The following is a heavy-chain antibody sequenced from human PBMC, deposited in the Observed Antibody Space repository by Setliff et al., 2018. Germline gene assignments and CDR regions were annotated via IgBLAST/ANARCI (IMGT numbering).Heavy chain of an antibody. V-gene: IGHV4-59*01. D-gene: IGHD4-4*01. CDR3: ARGAYIGLDY. Sequence: SETLSLTCTVSGGSISTYYRTWIRQPPGKALEWTGYIYYSGTTNYSPSLKSRVTISIDMSKNQFSLKLNSVTAADTAVYYCARGAYIGLDYWGQGTLVTVSS. J-gene: IGHJ4*02. CDR1: GGSISTYY. CDR2: IYYSGTT.